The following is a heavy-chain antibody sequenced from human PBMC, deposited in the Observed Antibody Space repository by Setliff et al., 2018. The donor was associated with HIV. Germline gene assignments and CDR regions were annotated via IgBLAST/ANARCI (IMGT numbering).Heavy chain of an antibody. CDR1: GYIISRGYH. D-gene: IGHD3-22*01. Sequence: PSETLSLTCAVSGYIISRGYHWGWIRQPPGKGLEWIGSFYHGGGTYYKSSLKSRVTISVDTSKNQFSLKLNSVTAADTAVYYCARDLPDSSGYQFDYWGQGTRVTVSS. V-gene: IGHV4-38-2*02. CDR3: ARDLPDSSGYQFDY. J-gene: IGHJ4*02. CDR2: FYHGGGT.